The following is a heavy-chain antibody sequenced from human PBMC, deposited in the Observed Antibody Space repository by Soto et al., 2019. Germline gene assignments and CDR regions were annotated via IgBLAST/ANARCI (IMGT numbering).Heavy chain of an antibody. V-gene: IGHV3-15*07. D-gene: IGHD2-2*02. CDR3: ITAGDNMSQLLYGI. CDR2: IKSKTDGGTT. Sequence: GGSLRLSCAASGITFSNAWMNWVRQAPGKGLEWVGRIKSKTDGGTTDYAAPVKGRFTISRDDSTNTLYLQINSLKTEDTAVYFCITAGDNMSQLLYGIWGQGTLVTVSS. J-gene: IGHJ4*02. CDR1: GITFSNAW.